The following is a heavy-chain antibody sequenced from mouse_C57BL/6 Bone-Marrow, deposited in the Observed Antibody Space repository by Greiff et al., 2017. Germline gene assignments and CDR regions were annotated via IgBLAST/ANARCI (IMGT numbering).Heavy chain of an antibody. V-gene: IGHV1-18*01. CDR2: INPNNGGT. J-gene: IGHJ1*03. CDR1: GYTFTDYN. D-gene: IGHD1-1*01. CDR3: ARGPDYGSSYGYWYFDV. Sequence: EVQLQQSGPELVKPGASVKIPCKASGYTFTDYNMDWVKQSHGKSLEWIGDINPNNGGTIYNQKFKGKATLTVDKSSSTAYMELRSLTSEDTAVYYCARGPDYGSSYGYWYFDVWGTGTTVTVSS.